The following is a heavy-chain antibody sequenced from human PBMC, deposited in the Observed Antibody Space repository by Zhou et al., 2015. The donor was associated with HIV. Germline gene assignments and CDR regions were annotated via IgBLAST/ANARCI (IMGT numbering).Heavy chain of an antibody. V-gene: IGHV1-58*01. CDR1: GFTFTSSA. CDR3: AADPEGAAMVDSDYYGMDV. CDR2: IVVGSGNT. J-gene: IGHJ6*02. Sequence: QLVQSGAEVKKPGTSVKVSCKASGFTFTSSAVQWVRQARGQRLEWIGWIVVGSGNTNYAQKFQERVTITRDMSTSTAYMELSSLRSEDTAVYYCAADPEGAAMVDSDYYGMDVWGQGTTVTVSS. D-gene: IGHD5-18*01.